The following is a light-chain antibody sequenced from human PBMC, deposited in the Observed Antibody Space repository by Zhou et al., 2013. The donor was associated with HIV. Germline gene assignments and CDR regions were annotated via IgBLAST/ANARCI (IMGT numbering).Light chain of an antibody. CDR1: QSISSRH. Sequence: EIVLTQSPATLSLSPGERATLSCRASQSISSRHLAWYQQTPGQAPRLLIYGASSRATGIPDRFSGSGSGTDFTLTIGRLEPEDFAVYYCQQYGSSPWTFGQGTKVEIK. J-gene: IGKJ1*01. CDR2: GAS. CDR3: QQYGSSPWT. V-gene: IGKV3-20*01.